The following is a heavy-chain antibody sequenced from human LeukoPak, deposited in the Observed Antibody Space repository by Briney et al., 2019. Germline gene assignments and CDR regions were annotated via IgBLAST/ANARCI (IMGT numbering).Heavy chain of an antibody. J-gene: IGHJ4*02. CDR2: INYTGNT. CDR3: ARTGMVGAADY. D-gene: IGHD1-26*01. V-gene: IGHV4-39*01. Sequence: SETMSLTCTVSGGSISAIDYNWGCIRQPPGKGLEWIGSINYTGNTYYNPSLKSRVTISVDTSKNQFSLKLSAVTAADTAVYYCARTGMVGAADYWGQGTLVTVSS. CDR1: GGSISAIDYN.